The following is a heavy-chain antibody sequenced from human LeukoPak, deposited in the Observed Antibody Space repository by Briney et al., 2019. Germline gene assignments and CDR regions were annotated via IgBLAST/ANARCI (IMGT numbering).Heavy chain of an antibody. D-gene: IGHD2-2*01. J-gene: IGHJ6*02. CDR3: AREDIVVVPAAYGMDV. Sequence: ASVKVSCKASGYTFTSYGISWVRQAPGQGLEWMGWINPNSGGTNYAQKFQGWVTMTRDTSISTAYMELSRLRSDDTAVYYCAREDIVVVPAAYGMDVWGQGTTVTVSS. V-gene: IGHV1-2*04. CDR2: INPNSGGT. CDR1: GYTFTSYG.